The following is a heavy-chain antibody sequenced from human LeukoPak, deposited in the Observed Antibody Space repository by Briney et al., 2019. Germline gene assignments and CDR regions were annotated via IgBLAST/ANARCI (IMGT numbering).Heavy chain of an antibody. J-gene: IGHJ4*02. CDR1: GFIFSSYA. CDR3: ARTWRDYGDYPGY. CDR2: ISYDGSTK. V-gene: IGHV3-30-3*01. D-gene: IGHD4-17*01. Sequence: GGSLRLSCADSGFIFSSYAMYWVRQAPGKGLEWVAVISYDGSTKYYADSVKGRFTISRDNSKNTLFLQMNSLRAEDTAVFYCARTWRDYGDYPGYWGQGSLVTVSS.